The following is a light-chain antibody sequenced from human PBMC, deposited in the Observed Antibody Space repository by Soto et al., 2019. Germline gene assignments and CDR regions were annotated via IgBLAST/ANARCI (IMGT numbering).Light chain of an antibody. CDR3: SSYTGSSTPV. CDR2: EVS. J-gene: IGLJ3*02. V-gene: IGLV2-14*01. Sequence: QYALTQPASVSGSPGQSITISCTGTSSDVGGYNYVSWYQHHPGKAPKLMIYEVSNRPSGVSNRFSGSKSCNTASLTISGLQAEDEADYYCSSYTGSSTPVFGGGTKLTVL. CDR1: SSDVGGYNY.